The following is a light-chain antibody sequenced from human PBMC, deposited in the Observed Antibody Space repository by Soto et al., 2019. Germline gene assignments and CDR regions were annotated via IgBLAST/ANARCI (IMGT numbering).Light chain of an antibody. CDR1: QNIANND. V-gene: IGKV3-20*01. CDR3: QQYGKSPFT. Sequence: EIVLTQSPGTLSLSPGQRALLSCRASQNIANNDLAWYEQKPGLTPRLLVYGLSRRATGTPDRFSGSGSGTDFILTISRLEPEDFSMYSCQQYGKSPFTFGPGTKLEI. CDR2: GLS. J-gene: IGKJ2*01.